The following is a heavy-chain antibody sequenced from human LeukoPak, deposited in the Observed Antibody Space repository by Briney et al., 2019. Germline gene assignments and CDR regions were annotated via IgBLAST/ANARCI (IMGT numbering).Heavy chain of an antibody. D-gene: IGHD5-18*01. CDR3: ARGYSYGSFDY. CDR2: IYHSGST. CDR1: SGSISSSNW. V-gene: IGHV4-4*02. J-gene: IGHJ4*02. Sequence: SGTLSLTCTVYSGSISSSNWWSWVRQPPGKGLEGIGEIYHSGSTNYNPSLKSRVTISLDKSKNQFSLKLSSVTAADTAVYYCARGYSYGSFDYWGQGTLVTVSS.